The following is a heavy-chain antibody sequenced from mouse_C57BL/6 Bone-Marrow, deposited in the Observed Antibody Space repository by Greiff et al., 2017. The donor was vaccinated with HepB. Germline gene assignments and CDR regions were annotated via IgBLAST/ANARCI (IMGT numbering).Heavy chain of an antibody. CDR2: IYPGDGDT. D-gene: IGHD2-1*01. J-gene: IGHJ2*01. CDR1: GYSFRSSW. V-gene: IGHV1-82*01. Sequence: QVQLQQSGPELVKPGASVKISCKASGYSFRSSWMNWVKQRPGKGLEWIGRIYPGDGDTHYNGKFKGKATLTADKSSSTAYMQLSSLTSGDSAVYFCAVYGNYDYWGQGTTLTVSS. CDR3: AVYGNYDY.